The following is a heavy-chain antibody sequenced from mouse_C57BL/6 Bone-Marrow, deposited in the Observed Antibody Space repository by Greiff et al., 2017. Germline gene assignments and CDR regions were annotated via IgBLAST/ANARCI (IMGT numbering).Heavy chain of an antibody. Sequence: VQLQQPRAELVKPGASVKLSCKASGYTFTSYWMHWVKQRPGRGLEWIGRIDPNSGGTKYNEKFKSKATLTVDKPSSTAYMQLSSLTSEDSAVYYCARRGFRSNYDAMDYWGQGTSVTVSS. CDR3: ARRGFRSNYDAMDY. V-gene: IGHV1-72*01. CDR2: IDPNSGGT. D-gene: IGHD2-5*01. J-gene: IGHJ4*01. CDR1: GYTFTSYW.